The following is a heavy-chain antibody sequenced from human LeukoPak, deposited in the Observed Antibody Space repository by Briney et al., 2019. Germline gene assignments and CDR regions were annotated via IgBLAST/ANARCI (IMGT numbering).Heavy chain of an antibody. D-gene: IGHD3-10*01. J-gene: IGHJ5*02. V-gene: IGHV4-38-2*02. CDR2: IYHSGST. CDR1: GYSISSGYY. Sequence: SETLSLACTVSGYSISSGYYWGWIRQPPGKGLEWIGSIYHSGSTNYNPSLKSRVTISVDTSKNQFSLKLSSVTAADTAVYYCARDVQIGSMVRAVINWFDPWGQGTLVTVSS. CDR3: ARDVQIGSMVRAVINWFDP.